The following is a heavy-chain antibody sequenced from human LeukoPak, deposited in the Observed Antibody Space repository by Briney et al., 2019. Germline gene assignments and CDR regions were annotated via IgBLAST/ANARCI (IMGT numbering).Heavy chain of an antibody. D-gene: IGHD3-10*01. Sequence: ASVKVSCKASGYTFTSYDINWVRQATGQGLEWMGWMNPNSGNTGYAQKFQGRVTMTRNTSISTAYMELSSLRSEDTDVYYCARGQSSDGYGSGPDFDYWGQGTLVTVSS. CDR2: MNPNSGNT. J-gene: IGHJ4*02. V-gene: IGHV1-8*01. CDR1: GYTFTSYD. CDR3: ARGQSSDGYGSGPDFDY.